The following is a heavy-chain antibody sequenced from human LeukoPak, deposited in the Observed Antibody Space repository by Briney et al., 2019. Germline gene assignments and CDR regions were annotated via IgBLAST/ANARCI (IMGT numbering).Heavy chain of an antibody. CDR3: ARGRITMVRGSRVADY. V-gene: IGHV7-4-1*02. J-gene: IGHJ4*02. D-gene: IGHD3-10*01. CDR1: GGTFSSYA. Sequence: ASVKVSCKASGGTFSSYAISWVRQAPGQGLEWMGWINTNTGNPTYAQGFTGRFVFSLDTSVSTAYLQISSLKAEDTAVYYCARGRITMVRGSRVADYWGQGTLVTVSS. CDR2: INTNTGNP.